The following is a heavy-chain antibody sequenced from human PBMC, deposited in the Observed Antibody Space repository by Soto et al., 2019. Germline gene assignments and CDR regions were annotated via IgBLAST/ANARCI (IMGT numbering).Heavy chain of an antibody. V-gene: IGHV4-59*01. Sequence: SETLSLTCTVSGGSISSYYWSWIRQPPGKGLEWIGYIYYSGSTNYNPSLKSRVTISVDTSKNQFSLKLSSVTAADTAVYYCARDYLVAARPHYYYGMDVWGQGTTVTVSS. CDR1: GGSISSYY. CDR2: IYYSGST. CDR3: ARDYLVAARPHYYYGMDV. J-gene: IGHJ6*02. D-gene: IGHD6-6*01.